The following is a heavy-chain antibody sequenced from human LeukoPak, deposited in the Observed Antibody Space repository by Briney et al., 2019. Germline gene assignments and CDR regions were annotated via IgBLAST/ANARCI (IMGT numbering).Heavy chain of an antibody. D-gene: IGHD3-10*01. J-gene: IGHJ3*02. CDR2: IIPILGIA. V-gene: IGHV1-69*04. CDR1: GDTFSSYA. Sequence: SVKVSCKASGDTFSSYAISWVRQAPGQGLEWMGRIIPILGIANYAQKFQGRVTITADESTSTAYMELSSLRSEDTAVYYCARGRITMVRGVNQDAFDIWGQGTMVTVSS. CDR3: ARGRITMVRGVNQDAFDI.